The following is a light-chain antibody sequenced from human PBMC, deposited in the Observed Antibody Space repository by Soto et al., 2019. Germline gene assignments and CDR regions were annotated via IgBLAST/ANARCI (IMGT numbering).Light chain of an antibody. Sequence: DIQMTQSPSSVSASVGDRVSITCRASQGISSWLAWYQQKPGRAPKLLIYTGSSLQSGVPSRFSGSGSGTDITLTISSLQAEDVATYYCQQDKSCPLTFGGGNKVEIK. V-gene: IGKV1-12*01. CDR1: QGISSW. CDR2: TGS. CDR3: QQDKSCPLT. J-gene: IGKJ4*01.